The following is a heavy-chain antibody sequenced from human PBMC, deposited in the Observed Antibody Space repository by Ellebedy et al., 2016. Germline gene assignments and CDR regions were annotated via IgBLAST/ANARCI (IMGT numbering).Heavy chain of an antibody. D-gene: IGHD2-15*01. CDR3: ARGVGSGWFDP. J-gene: IGHJ5*02. V-gene: IGHV3-53*01. Sequence: GESLKISCAASGFTVSTNSMKWVRQAPGKGLEWVSAIFSDGNTYYADSVKGRFTISRDNSKNTLYLQMNSLRAEDTAVYYCARGVGSGWFDPWGQGTLVTVSS. CDR1: GFTVSTNS. CDR2: IFSDGNT.